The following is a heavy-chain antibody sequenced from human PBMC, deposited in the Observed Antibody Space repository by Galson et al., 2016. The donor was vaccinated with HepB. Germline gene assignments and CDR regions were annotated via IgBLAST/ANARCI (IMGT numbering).Heavy chain of an antibody. J-gene: IGHJ5*01. CDR1: GGSVSGQY. CDR2: ISNSGDS. CDR3: ARSIGSGNYLDS. Sequence: TLSLTCTVSGGSVSGQYWNWIRQPPGKGLEWIGYISNSGDSKYKPSLQSRVTISIDTFRNQFSLNLLSVTAADTAVYYCARSIGSGNYLDSWGQGALVTVSS. V-gene: IGHV4-59*02. D-gene: IGHD3-10*01.